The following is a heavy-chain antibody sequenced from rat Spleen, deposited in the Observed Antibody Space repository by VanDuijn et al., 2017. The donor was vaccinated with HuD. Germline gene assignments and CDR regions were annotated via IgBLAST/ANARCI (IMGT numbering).Heavy chain of an antibody. D-gene: IGHD1-11*01. CDR1: GFTFSNYD. CDR2: IGPSGDNT. J-gene: IGHJ3*01. CDR3: ARGVYGGYSGDWFAY. V-gene: IGHV5-25*01. Sequence: EVQLVESGGGLVQPGRSMKLSCAASGFTFSNYDMAWVRQAPTKGLEWVASIGPSGDNTHYRDSKKGRFTISRDNAKSTLYLQMDSLRSEDTATYYCARGVYGGYSGDWFAYWGQGTLVTVSS.